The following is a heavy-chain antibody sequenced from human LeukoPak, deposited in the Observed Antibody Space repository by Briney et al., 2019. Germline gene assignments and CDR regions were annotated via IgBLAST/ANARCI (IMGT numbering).Heavy chain of an antibody. CDR1: GFTVSSNY. CDR2: IYSGGST. Sequence: GGSLRLSCAASGFTVSSNYMSWVRQAPGKGLEWVSVIYSGGSTYYADSVKGRFTISRDNSKNTLYLQMNSLRAEDAAVYYCARDNYYYYMDVWGKGTTVTVSS. V-gene: IGHV3-66*01. CDR3: ARDNYYYYMDV. J-gene: IGHJ6*03.